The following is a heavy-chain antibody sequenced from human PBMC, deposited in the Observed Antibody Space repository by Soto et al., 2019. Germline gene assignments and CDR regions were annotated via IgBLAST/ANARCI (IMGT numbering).Heavy chain of an antibody. CDR2: IYYTGST. V-gene: IGHV4-31*03. CDR3: ARIEMASIK. CDR1: GASIRSGGYY. Sequence: PSETLSLTCSVSGASIRSGGYYWSWLRQSPGKGLEWIGRIYYTGSTFYSPSLKRRLTISLDTSKNQFSLDLRSVTAADTAMYYCARIEMASIKWGRGTLVTVSS. J-gene: IGHJ4*02.